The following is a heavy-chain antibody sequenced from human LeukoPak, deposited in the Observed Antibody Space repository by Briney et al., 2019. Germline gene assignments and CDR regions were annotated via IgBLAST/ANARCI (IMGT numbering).Heavy chain of an antibody. CDR3: AKGDNYKPLYFDN. V-gene: IGHV3-33*06. D-gene: IGHD1-20*01. CDR1: GFRFSDFG. J-gene: IGHJ4*02. Sequence: GGSLRLSCASSGFRFSDFGMHWVRQAPGKGLEWVAVIWYDRSKKFYADSVEGRFTISSDNSKNTLFLQMNSLRDEDTAVYYCAKGDNYKPLYFDNWGQGSLVTVTA. CDR2: IWYDRSKK.